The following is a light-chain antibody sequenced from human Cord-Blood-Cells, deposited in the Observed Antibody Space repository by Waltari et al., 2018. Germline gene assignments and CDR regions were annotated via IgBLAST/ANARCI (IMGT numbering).Light chain of an antibody. V-gene: IGKV3-11*01. CDR3: QQRSNWPT. CDR1: QSVSSY. Sequence: EIVLTQSPATLSLSPGERATLPCRASQSVSSYLAWYQQKPGQAPRLLIYDASNRATGIPARFSGSGSGTDFTLTISSQEPEDFAVYYCQQRSNWPTFGGGTKVEIK. J-gene: IGKJ4*01. CDR2: DAS.